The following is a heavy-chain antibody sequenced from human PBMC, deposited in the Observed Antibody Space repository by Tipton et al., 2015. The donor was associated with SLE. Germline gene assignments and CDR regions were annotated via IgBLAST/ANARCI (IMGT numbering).Heavy chain of an antibody. CDR1: GGSFSGYY. CDR3: AREEENDFWSGGDAFDI. Sequence: TLSLTCVVYGGSFSGYYWSWIRQPPGKGLEWIGEINHSGSTNYNPSLKSRVTISVDTSKNQFSLKLSSVTAADTAVYYCAREEENDFWSGGDAFDIWGQGTMVTVSS. V-gene: IGHV4-34*09. D-gene: IGHD3-3*01. J-gene: IGHJ3*02. CDR2: INHSGST.